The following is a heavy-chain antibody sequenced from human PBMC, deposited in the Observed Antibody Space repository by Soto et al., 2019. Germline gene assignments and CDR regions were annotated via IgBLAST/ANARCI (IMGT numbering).Heavy chain of an antibody. CDR2: IYHTGDT. D-gene: IGHD2-8*01. CDR1: SYSISSGFF. V-gene: IGHV4-38-2*02. CDR3: ARDTNSLDL. Sequence: SETLSLTCVVSSYSISSGFFWAWIRQPPGKGLEWVGSIYHTGDTHYNPSLRGQVSMSVDTSKNHFSLRLTYLTAADTAVYFCARDTNSLDLWGQGILVTVSS. J-gene: IGHJ5*02.